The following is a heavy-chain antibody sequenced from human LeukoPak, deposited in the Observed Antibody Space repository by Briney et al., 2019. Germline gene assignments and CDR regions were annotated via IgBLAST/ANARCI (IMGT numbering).Heavy chain of an antibody. D-gene: IGHD2-2*01. V-gene: IGHV3-48*03. CDR2: ITNSGYTI. CDR1: GFTFSNYE. CDR3: ARGQSSSTSYNWFDP. Sequence: PGGSLRLSCAASGFTFSNYEMNWVRQAPGKGLEWVSYITNSGYTIYYADSVKGRFTISRDNAKNSLYLQMNSLRAEDTAVYYCARGQSSSTSYNWFDPWAKETLVTVSS. J-gene: IGHJ5*02.